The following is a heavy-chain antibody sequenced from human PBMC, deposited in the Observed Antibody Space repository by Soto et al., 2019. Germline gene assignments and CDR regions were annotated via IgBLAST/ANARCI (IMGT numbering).Heavy chain of an antibody. Sequence: QVQLVQSGAEVKKPGASVKVSCKASGYTFSNYDINWVRQATGQWLEWMGWMSPNSGRTGYAQKFQGRVTMTRNTSSSTAYMELSSLRSEDTAVYYCARGKRYTNDYWGQGTLVTVSS. J-gene: IGHJ4*02. CDR2: MSPNSGRT. D-gene: IGHD2-2*02. V-gene: IGHV1-8*01. CDR1: GYTFSNYD. CDR3: ARGKRYTNDY.